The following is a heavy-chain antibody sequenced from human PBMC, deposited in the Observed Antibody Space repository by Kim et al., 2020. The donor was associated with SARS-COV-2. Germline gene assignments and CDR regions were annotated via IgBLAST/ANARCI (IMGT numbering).Heavy chain of an antibody. D-gene: IGHD1-26*01. V-gene: IGHV4-39*01. CDR2: IYYSGST. Sequence: SETLSLTCTVSGGSISSSSYYWGWIRQPPGKGLEWIGSIYYSGSTYYNPSLKSRVTISVDTSKNQFSLKLSSVTAADTAVYYCASHRWKWELLGTRPTDYWGQGTLVTVSS. CDR3: ASHRWKWELLGTRPTDY. J-gene: IGHJ4*02. CDR1: GGSISSSSYY.